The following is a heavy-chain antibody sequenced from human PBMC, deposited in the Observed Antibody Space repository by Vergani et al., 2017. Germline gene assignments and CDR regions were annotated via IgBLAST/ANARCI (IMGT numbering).Heavy chain of an antibody. J-gene: IGHJ2*01. Sequence: QVRLEESGPGLVKPSETLSLTCSVSGYSIGSGFYWAWIRQSPGEGLQWLTGIHNRGKTYHNPSLKSRVSVSLYTSKNRFSLNLTSVTATDTAVYYCARSQGDYWYFDLWGPGSLVTVSS. D-gene: IGHD2-21*01. CDR3: ARSQGDYWYFDL. CDR1: GYSIGSGFY. CDR2: IHNRGKT. V-gene: IGHV4-38-2*01.